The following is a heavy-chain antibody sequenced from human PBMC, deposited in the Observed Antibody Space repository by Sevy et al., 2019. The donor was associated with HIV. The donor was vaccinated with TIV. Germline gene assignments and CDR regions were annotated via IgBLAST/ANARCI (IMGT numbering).Heavy chain of an antibody. CDR1: GYTFTGQY. CDR2: ISPNSGDT. V-gene: IGHV1-2*02. D-gene: IGHD5-18*01. J-gene: IGHJ4*02. CDR3: SRDLRLRGYSYGCFDY. Sequence: ASVKVSCKASGYTFTGQYIHWVRQAPGQGLEWMGWISPNSGDTKYAQEFKGRVTMTRDTSISTSYMELSGLKSDDTAVYYCSRDLRLRGYSYGCFDYWGQGTLVTVSS.